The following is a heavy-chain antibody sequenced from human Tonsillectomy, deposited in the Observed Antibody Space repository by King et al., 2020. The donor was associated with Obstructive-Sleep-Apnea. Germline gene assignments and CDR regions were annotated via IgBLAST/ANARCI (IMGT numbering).Heavy chain of an antibody. CDR2: INPSGGST. J-gene: IGHJ5*02. Sequence: VQLVESGAEVKKPGASVTVSCKASGYTFTSYYMHWVRQAPGHGLEWMGIINPSGGSTSYAQKFQGRVTMTRDTSTSTVYMELSSLRSEDTAVYYCAREGDYYDSSSQAGFDPWGQGTLVTVSS. CDR3: AREGDYYDSSSQAGFDP. V-gene: IGHV1-46*01. D-gene: IGHD3-22*01. CDR1: GYTFTSYY.